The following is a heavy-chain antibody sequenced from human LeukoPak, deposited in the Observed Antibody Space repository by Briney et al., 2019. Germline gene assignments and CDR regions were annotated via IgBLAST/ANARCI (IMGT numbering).Heavy chain of an antibody. CDR3: ILGPGGYNWNYFDY. Sequence: GASVTVSCTASGYTFTSYGISWVRQAPGQGLEWMGWISAYNGNTNYAQKLQGRVTMTTDTSTSTAYMELRSLRSDDTAVYYCILGPGGYNWNYFDYWGQGTLVTVSS. CDR2: ISAYNGNT. D-gene: IGHD1-20*01. V-gene: IGHV1-18*01. J-gene: IGHJ4*02. CDR1: GYTFTSYG.